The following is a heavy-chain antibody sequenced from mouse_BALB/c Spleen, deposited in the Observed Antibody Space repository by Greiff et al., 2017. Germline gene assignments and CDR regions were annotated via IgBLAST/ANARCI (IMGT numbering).Heavy chain of an antibody. CDR2: IWSGGST. V-gene: IGHV2-2*02. D-gene: IGHD2-1*01. Sequence: VMLVESGPGLVQPSQSLSITCTVSGFSLTSYGVHWVRQSPGKGLEWLGVIWSGGSTDYNAAFISRLSISKDNSKSQVFFKMNSLQANDTAIYYCARNGKREDYFDYWGQGTTLTVSS. CDR1: GFSLTSYG. J-gene: IGHJ2*01. CDR3: ARNGKREDYFDY.